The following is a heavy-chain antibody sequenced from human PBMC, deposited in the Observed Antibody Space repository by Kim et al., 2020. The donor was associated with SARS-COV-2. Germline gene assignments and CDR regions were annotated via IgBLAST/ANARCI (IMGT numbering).Heavy chain of an antibody. CDR3: ARDLSLGGSYPLDY. D-gene: IGHD1-26*01. V-gene: IGHV1-2*02. CDR2: INPNSGGT. Sequence: ASVKVSCKASGYTFTGYYMHWVRQAPGQGLEWMGWINPNSGGTNYAQKFQGRVTMTRDTSISTAYMELSRLRSDDTAVYYCARDLSLGGSYPLDYWGQGTLVTVSS. CDR1: GYTFTGYY. J-gene: IGHJ4*02.